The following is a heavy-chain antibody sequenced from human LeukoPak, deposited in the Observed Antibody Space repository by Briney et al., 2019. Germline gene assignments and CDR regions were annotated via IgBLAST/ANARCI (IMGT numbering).Heavy chain of an antibody. CDR3: ARVVYVDTAMVFDY. D-gene: IGHD5-18*01. CDR1: GGSISSSSYY. V-gene: IGHV4-39*07. CDR2: IYYSGST. Sequence: SETLSLTCTVSGGSISSSSYYWGWIRQPPGKGLEWIGSIYYSGSTYYNPSLKSRVTISVDTSKNQFSLKLSSVTAADTAVYYCARVVYVDTAMVFDYWGQGTLVTVSS. J-gene: IGHJ4*02.